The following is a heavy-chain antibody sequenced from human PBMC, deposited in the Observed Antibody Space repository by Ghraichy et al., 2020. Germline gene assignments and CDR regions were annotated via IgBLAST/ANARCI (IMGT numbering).Heavy chain of an antibody. CDR2: IIPSGGNT. CDR3: ARDVNGAGSY. Sequence: ASVKVSCKTSGYTFTNYYIHWLRQAPGQGLEWMAIIIPSGGNTNYAQKFQGRVTLTRDTSTSTVYMELSSLRSEDTAVYYCARDVNGAGSYWGQGTLVTVSS. V-gene: IGHV1-46*01. D-gene: IGHD1-26*01. J-gene: IGHJ4*02. CDR1: GYTFTNYY.